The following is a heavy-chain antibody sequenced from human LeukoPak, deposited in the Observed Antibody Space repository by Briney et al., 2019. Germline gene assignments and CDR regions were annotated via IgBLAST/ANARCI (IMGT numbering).Heavy chain of an antibody. V-gene: IGHV1-18*01. CDR1: GYSFTSYG. CDR3: ARDYGDYPSY. CDR2: ISGYNGNT. J-gene: IGHJ4*02. Sequence: ASVKVSCKASGYSFTSYGITWVRQAPGQGLEWMGWISGYNGNTKYAQKFQGRVTMTTDTSTSTAYMELRSLRSDDTAVYYCARDYGDYPSYWGQGTLVTVSS. D-gene: IGHD4-17*01.